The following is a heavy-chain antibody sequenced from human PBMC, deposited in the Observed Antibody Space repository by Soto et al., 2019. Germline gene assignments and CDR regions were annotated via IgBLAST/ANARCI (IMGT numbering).Heavy chain of an antibody. CDR2: INPGGVST. V-gene: IGHV1-46*01. CDR3: ARGGNGDNVGYWYFDL. CDR1: GYTFTTYY. Sequence: QVQLVQSGAEVKKPGASVEVSCKASGYTFTTYYIHWVRHAPGQGLEWLGVINPGGVSTKYAQKFQDRVTMASDTSTRTVYMDLSSLRSEATAVYFCARGGNGDNVGYWYFDLWGRGTQVTVSP. D-gene: IGHD4-17*01. J-gene: IGHJ2*01.